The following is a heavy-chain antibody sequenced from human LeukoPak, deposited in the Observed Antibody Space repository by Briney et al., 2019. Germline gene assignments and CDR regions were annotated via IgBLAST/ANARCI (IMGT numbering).Heavy chain of an antibody. CDR3: AKDSRGTTTTIYYFDC. CDR2: ISGGGSYT. V-gene: IGHV3-23*01. J-gene: IGHJ4*02. CDR1: GFTFSTYA. D-gene: IGHD4-17*01. Sequence: GGSLRLSCAASGFTFSTYAMTWVRQAPGKGLEWVSGISGGGSYTYYADSVKGRFTISRDNSKNTLSLRMNSLRAEDTAVYYCAKDSRGTTTTIYYFDCWGQGTLVTVSS.